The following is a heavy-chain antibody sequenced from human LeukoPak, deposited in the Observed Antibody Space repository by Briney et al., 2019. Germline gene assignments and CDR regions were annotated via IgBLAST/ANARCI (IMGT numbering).Heavy chain of an antibody. CDR3: ARRMATVTDAFDI. CDR2: VFHSGTT. Sequence: SETLSLTCNVSGASLTSQLWSWIRQTPGKGLEWIGYVFHSGTTNYSPSLKSRVTISLDTSKKQFYLRLASVTAADTAVYYCARRMATVTDAFDIRGRATMVSVSS. CDR1: GASLTSQL. D-gene: IGHD5-24*01. V-gene: IGHV4-59*08. J-gene: IGHJ3*02.